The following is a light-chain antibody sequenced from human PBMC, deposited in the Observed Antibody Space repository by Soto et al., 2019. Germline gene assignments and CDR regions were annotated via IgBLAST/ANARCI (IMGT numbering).Light chain of an antibody. V-gene: IGKV1-5*03. J-gene: IGKJ4*01. Sequence: DIQMTQSPSTLSASVGDRVTITCRASQSISSYLAWFQQKPGKAPKVLIYKASSLESGVPSRFSGSGSGTEFTLTINSLQPDDFATYYCQQYNRFWLTFGGGTKVDIK. CDR1: QSISSY. CDR2: KAS. CDR3: QQYNRFWLT.